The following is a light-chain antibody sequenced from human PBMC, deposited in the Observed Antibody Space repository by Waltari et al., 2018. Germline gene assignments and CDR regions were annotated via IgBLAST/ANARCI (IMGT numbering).Light chain of an antibody. V-gene: IGKV3-11*01. CDR2: DAS. Sequence: EIVLTQSPATLSLSPGERATLSCRASQGVLSYLAWFQQKPGQAPRLPIYDASNRASGIPARFSGSGSGTDFTLTISSLEPEDFAVYYCQQRSNWPLTFGGGTKVEIK. J-gene: IGKJ4*01. CDR3: QQRSNWPLT. CDR1: QGVLSY.